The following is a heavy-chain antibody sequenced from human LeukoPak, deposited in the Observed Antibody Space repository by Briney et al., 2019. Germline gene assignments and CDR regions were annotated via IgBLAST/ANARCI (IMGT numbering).Heavy chain of an antibody. J-gene: IGHJ6*02. CDR3: ARDFRNYYGMDV. D-gene: IGHD2/OR15-2a*01. V-gene: IGHV3-21*01. CDR2: ISSSSSYI. CDR1: GFTFSSYS. Sequence: GGSLRLSCAASGFTFSSYSMNWVRQAPGKGLEWVSSISSSSSYIYYADSVRGRFTISRDNAKNSLYLQMNSLRAEDTAVYYCARDFRNYYGMDVWGQGTTVTVSS.